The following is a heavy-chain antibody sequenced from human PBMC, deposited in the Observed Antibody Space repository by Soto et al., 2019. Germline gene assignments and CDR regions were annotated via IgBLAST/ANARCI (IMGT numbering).Heavy chain of an antibody. D-gene: IGHD6-6*01. CDR2: ISWNSGSI. CDR3: AKDNSSSSWRYFDY. Sequence: SLRLSCAASGFTFDDYAMHWVRQAPGKGLEWVSGISWNSGSIGYADSVKGRFTISRDNAKNSLYLQMNSLRAEDTALYYCAKDNSSSSWRYFDYWGQGTLDTVPQ. CDR1: GFTFDDYA. V-gene: IGHV3-9*01. J-gene: IGHJ4*02.